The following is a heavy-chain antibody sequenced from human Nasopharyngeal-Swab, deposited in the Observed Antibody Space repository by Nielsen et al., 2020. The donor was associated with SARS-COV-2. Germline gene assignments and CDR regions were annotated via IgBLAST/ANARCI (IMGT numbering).Heavy chain of an antibody. CDR3: ARYSSSRYYFDY. D-gene: IGHD6-13*01. CDR1: GFTVSSNY. V-gene: IGHV3-66*02. CDR2: IYSGGST. J-gene: IGHJ4*02. Sequence: GESLKISCAASGFTVSSNYMSWVRQAPGKGLEWVSVIYSGGSTYYADSVKGRFTISRDNSKNTLYLQMNSLRAEDTAVYYCARYSSSRYYFDYWGQGTLVTVSS.